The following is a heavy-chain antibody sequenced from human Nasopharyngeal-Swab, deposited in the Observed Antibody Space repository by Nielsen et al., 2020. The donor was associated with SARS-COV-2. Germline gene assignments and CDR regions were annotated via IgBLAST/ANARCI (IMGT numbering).Heavy chain of an antibody. V-gene: IGHV4-34*01. D-gene: IGHD2-21*02. CDR2: INHSGST. Sequence: LETLSLTCAVYGGSFSGYYWSWIRQPPGKGLEWIGEINHSGSTNYNPSLKSRVTISVDTSKNQFSLKLSSVTAADTAVYYCAQTYCGGDCYSWGQGTLVTVSS. CDR1: GGSFSGYY. J-gene: IGHJ4*02. CDR3: AQTYCGGDCYS.